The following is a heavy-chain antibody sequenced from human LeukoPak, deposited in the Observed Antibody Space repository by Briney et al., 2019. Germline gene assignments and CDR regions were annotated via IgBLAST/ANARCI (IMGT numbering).Heavy chain of an antibody. CDR2: FDPEDGET. CDR1: GYTLTELS. CDR3: ATPRGSSGWWGFDY. V-gene: IGHV1-24*01. Sequence: ASVKVSCKVSGYTLTELSMHWVRQAPAKGLEWMGGFDPEDGETIYAQKFQGRVTMTEDTSTDTAYMELSSLRSEDTAVYYCATPRGSSGWWGFDYWGQGTLVTVSS. D-gene: IGHD6-19*01. J-gene: IGHJ4*02.